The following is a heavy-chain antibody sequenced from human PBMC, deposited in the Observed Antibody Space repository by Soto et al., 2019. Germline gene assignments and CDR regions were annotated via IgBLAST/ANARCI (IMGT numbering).Heavy chain of an antibody. V-gene: IGHV4-59*01. CDR3: AGAAAGTRYYYYYGMDV. CDR2: IYYSGST. D-gene: IGHD6-13*01. Sequence: PSETLSLTCTVSVGSISSYYWSWIRQPPGKGLEWIGYIYYSGSTNYNPSLKSRVTISVDTSKNQFSLKLSSVTAADTAVYYCAGAAAGTRYYYYYGMDVWGQGTTVTVSS. CDR1: VGSISSYY. J-gene: IGHJ6*02.